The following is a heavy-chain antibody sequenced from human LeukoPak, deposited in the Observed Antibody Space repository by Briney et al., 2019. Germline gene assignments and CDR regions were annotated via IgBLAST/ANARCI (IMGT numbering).Heavy chain of an antibody. J-gene: IGHJ4*02. CDR3: ARQYSGYDYFDY. CDR1: GGSISSSSYY. D-gene: IGHD5-12*01. CDR2: IYYSGST. V-gene: IGHV4-39*07. Sequence: ASETLSLTCTVSGGSISSSSYYWGWIRQPPGKGLEWIGSIYYSGSTYYNPSLKSRVTISVDTSKNQFSLKLSSVTAADTAVYYCARQYSGYDYFDYWGQGTLVTVSS.